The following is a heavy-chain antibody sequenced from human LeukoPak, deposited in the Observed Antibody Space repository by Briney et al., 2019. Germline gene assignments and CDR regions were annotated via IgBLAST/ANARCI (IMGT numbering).Heavy chain of an antibody. D-gene: IGHD4-11*01. CDR2: ISSSGSTI. V-gene: IGHV3-48*03. CDR3: ARGYTKIDY. CDR1: GFIFSSCE. Sequence: VGSLSPSCAASGFIFSSCEINWVRQAPGKGLEWVSYISSSGSTIYYADSVKGRFTISRDNAKNSLYLQMNSLRAEDTAVYYCARGYTKIDYWGQGALVSVSS. J-gene: IGHJ4*02.